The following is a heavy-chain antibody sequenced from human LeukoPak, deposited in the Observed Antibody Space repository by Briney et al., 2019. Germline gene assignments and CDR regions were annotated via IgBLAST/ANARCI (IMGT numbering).Heavy chain of an antibody. Sequence: GASVKVSCKAFGYTFTGYWMHWVRQAPGQGPEWMGVISPSGGSTIYAQKFKGGVTLTRDMSTSTDYLELSSLRSEDTAVYYCARDNSARDEAWWFNPWGQGTLVTVSS. CDR3: ARDNSARDEAWWFNP. D-gene: IGHD5-24*01. J-gene: IGHJ5*02. V-gene: IGHV1-46*01. CDR2: ISPSGGST. CDR1: GYTFTGYW.